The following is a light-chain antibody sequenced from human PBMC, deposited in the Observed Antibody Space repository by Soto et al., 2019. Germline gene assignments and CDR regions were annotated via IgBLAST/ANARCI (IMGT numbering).Light chain of an antibody. CDR3: QQYYNWPPLT. J-gene: IGKJ4*01. Sequence: DIVMTQSPDSLAVSLGERATIHCKSSQSVLYGSDNENNLAWYQQKPGQPPKLLIYWASTRESGVPARFSGSGSGTDFTLTISSLQAEDVAVYYCQQYYNWPPLTFGGGTKVEIK. CDR2: WAS. V-gene: IGKV4-1*01. CDR1: QSVLYGSDNENN.